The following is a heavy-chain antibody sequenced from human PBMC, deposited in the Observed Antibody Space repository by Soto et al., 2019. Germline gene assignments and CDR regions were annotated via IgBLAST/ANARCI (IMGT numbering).Heavy chain of an antibody. D-gene: IGHD6-6*01. CDR3: ASGIEYSSSSSNY. CDR2: IYYSGST. CDR1: GGSISSSSYY. J-gene: IGHJ4*02. V-gene: IGHV4-39*01. Sequence: SETLSLICTVSGGSISSSSYYWGWIRQPPGKGLEWIGSIYYSGSTYYNPSLKSRVTISVDTSKNQFSLKLSSVTAADTAVYYCASGIEYSSSSSNYWGQGTLVTVSS.